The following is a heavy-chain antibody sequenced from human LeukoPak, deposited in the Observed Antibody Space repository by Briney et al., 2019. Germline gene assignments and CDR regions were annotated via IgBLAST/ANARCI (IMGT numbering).Heavy chain of an antibody. CDR1: GYTFTGYY. D-gene: IGHD2-15*01. V-gene: IGHV1-2*02. J-gene: IGHJ4*02. CDR3: ASGARYCGGGSCYGPFGY. CDR2: INPNSGGT. Sequence: ASVKVSCKASGYTFTGYYLHWVRQAPGQGLEWMGWINPNSGGTNYAQKFQGRVTMTRDTSITTAYMELSRLRSDDAALYYCASGARYCGGGSCYGPFGYWGQGTLVTVSS.